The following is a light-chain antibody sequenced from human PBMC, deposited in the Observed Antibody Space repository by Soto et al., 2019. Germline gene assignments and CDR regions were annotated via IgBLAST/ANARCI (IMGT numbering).Light chain of an antibody. Sequence: VLTQSPGPLPLSPGERATLSCRASQSVSSSYLAWYQQKPGQAPRLLIYGAASRATGIPDRFSGSGSGTDFTLTISRLEPEDFAVYYCQQYGSSPQWTFGQGTKV. CDR2: GAA. V-gene: IGKV3-20*01. J-gene: IGKJ1*01. CDR1: QSVSSSY. CDR3: QQYGSSPQWT.